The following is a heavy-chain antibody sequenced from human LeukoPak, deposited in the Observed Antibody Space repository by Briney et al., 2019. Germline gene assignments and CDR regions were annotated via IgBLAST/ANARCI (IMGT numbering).Heavy chain of an antibody. D-gene: IGHD3-16*02. V-gene: IGHV3-21*01. Sequence: GGSLRLSCAASGFTFSSYSMNWVRQAPGKGLEWVSSISSSSSYIYYADSVKGRFTISRDNAKNSLYLQMNSLRAEDTAVYYCARDSDYVWGSYRYTPKDFDYWGQGTLVTVSS. J-gene: IGHJ4*02. CDR3: ARDSDYVWGSYRYTPKDFDY. CDR1: GFTFSSYS. CDR2: ISSSSSYI.